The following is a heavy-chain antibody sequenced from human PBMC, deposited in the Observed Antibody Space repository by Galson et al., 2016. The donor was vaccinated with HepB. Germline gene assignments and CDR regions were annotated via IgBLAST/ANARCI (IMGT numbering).Heavy chain of an antibody. Sequence: VKVSCKASGGIFSNYVMNWVRQAPGQGLEWMGGIMSLFGTTSYAQKFLGRVTITAVESTATAFLELTNLNSEDTAMYFCARQGSTSGRNSFDVWGQGTMVTVSS. CDR3: ARQGSTSGRNSFDV. CDR1: GGIFSNYV. D-gene: IGHD1-26*01. CDR2: IMSLFGTT. J-gene: IGHJ3*01. V-gene: IGHV1-69*01.